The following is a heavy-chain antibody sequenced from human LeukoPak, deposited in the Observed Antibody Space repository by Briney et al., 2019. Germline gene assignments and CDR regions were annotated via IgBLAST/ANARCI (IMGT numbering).Heavy chain of an antibody. CDR2: IYYSGST. Sequence: PPETLSLTCTVSGGSISSYYWSWIRQPPGKGLEWIGFIYYSGSTNYNPSLKSRVTISVDTSKNQFSLKLSSVTAADVGVYYCAKSRDGYNNYQFDYWGQGTLITVSS. J-gene: IGHJ4*02. CDR1: GGSISSYY. CDR3: AKSRDGYNNYQFDY. D-gene: IGHD5-24*01. V-gene: IGHV4-59*08.